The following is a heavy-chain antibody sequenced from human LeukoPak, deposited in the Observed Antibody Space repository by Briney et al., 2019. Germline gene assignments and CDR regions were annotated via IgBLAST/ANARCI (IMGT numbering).Heavy chain of an antibody. Sequence: PGGSLRLSCAASGFTFSSSAMSWVRQAPGKGLEWVSAISSSGGITYYADSVKGRFTISRDNSKNTLYLQMNSLRAEDTAVYYCAKDRLVPGRPFDYWGQGTLVTVSS. D-gene: IGHD2-2*01. CDR2: ISSSGGIT. J-gene: IGHJ4*02. CDR1: GFTFSSSA. V-gene: IGHV3-23*01. CDR3: AKDRLVPGRPFDY.